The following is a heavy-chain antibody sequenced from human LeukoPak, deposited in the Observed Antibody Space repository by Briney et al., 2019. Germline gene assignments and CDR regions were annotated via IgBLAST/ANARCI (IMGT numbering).Heavy chain of an antibody. D-gene: IGHD6-19*01. V-gene: IGHV4-4*02. CDR2: IPYSGST. CDR3: ARVRSGSIDS. J-gene: IGHJ5*01. Sequence: SETLSLTCAVSGGSISSSNWWSWVRQPPGKGLEWIGYIPYSGSTNYNPSLKSRVTISIDTSKNQFSLKVRSVTAADTAVYYCARVRSGSIDSWGQGTLVTVSS. CDR1: GGSISSSNW.